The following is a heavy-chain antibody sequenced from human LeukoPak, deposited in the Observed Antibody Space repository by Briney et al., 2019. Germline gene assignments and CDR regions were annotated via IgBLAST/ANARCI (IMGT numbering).Heavy chain of an antibody. Sequence: PSETLSLTCAVYGGSFSGYYWSWIRQHPGKGLEWIGEINHSGSTNYNPSLKSRVTISVDTSKNQFSLKLSSVTAAGTAVYYCARALDYYDSSGQYYFDYWGQGTLVTV. V-gene: IGHV4-34*01. CDR1: GGSFSGYY. CDR3: ARALDYYDSSGQYYFDY. CDR2: INHSGST. J-gene: IGHJ4*02. D-gene: IGHD3-22*01.